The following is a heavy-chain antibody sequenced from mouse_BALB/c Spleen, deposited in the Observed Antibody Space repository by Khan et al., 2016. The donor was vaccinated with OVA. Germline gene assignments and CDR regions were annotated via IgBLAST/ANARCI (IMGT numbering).Heavy chain of an antibody. Sequence: QVQLKQSGPGLVAPSQTLSITCTVSGFSLTSYGVHWVRQPPGKGLEWMGVIWAGGGTNYNSALMSRLSISKDNYKSQVFLKMNSLQTDDTAMYYCARGGGKADFDYWGQGTTLTVSS. V-gene: IGHV2-9*02. CDR1: GFSLTSYG. D-gene: IGHD1-1*02. CDR3: ARGGGKADFDY. J-gene: IGHJ2*01. CDR2: IWAGGGT.